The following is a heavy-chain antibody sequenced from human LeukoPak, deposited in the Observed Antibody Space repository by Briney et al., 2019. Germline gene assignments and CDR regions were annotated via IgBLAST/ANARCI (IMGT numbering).Heavy chain of an antibody. D-gene: IGHD3-16*02. CDR1: GLTFSSHW. Sequence: GSLRLSCAASGLTFSSHWMHWVRQAPGKGLEWIGEINHSGSTNYNPSLKSRVTISVDTSKNQFSLKLSSVTAADTAVYYCARAKGRTITFGGVIVQYVRFDPWGQGTLVTVSS. CDR2: INHSGST. J-gene: IGHJ5*02. CDR3: ARAKGRTITFGGVIVQYVRFDP. V-gene: IGHV4-34*01.